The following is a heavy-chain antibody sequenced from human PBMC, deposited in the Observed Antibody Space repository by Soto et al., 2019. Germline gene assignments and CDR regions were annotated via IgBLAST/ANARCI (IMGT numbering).Heavy chain of an antibody. D-gene: IGHD5-18*01. V-gene: IGHV1-24*01. J-gene: IGHJ6*02. CDR3: ATTHPRGYSYGLYYYYYYGMDV. CDR1: GYTLTELS. Sequence: GASVTVSCKVSGYTLTELSMHWVRQAPGKGLEWMGGFDPEDGETIYAQKFQGRVTMTEDTSTDTAYMELSSLRSEDTAVYYCATTHPRGYSYGLYYYYYYGMDVWGQGTTVTVSS. CDR2: FDPEDGET.